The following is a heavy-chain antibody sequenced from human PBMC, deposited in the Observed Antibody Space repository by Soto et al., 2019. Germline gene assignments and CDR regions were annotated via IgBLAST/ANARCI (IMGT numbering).Heavy chain of an antibody. CDR1: GGSIGSGDYY. J-gene: IGHJ4*02. CDR3: ARAFDDSSGYYGGLGY. CDR2: MYYTGST. V-gene: IGHV4-30-4*01. Sequence: PSETLSLTGTVSGGSIGSGDYYWSWIRQPPGKGLEWIGYMYYTGSTYYNPSLKSRVTISVDASKNQFSLKLSSVTAADTAVYYCARAFDDSSGYYGGLGYWGQGTLVTVSS. D-gene: IGHD3-22*01.